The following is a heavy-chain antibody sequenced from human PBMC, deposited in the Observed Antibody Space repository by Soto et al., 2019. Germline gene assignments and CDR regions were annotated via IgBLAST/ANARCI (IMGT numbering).Heavy chain of an antibody. D-gene: IGHD4-17*01. CDR3: ARSPVTTFWSLDY. CDR2: IYYSGST. V-gene: IGHV4-59*12. CDR1: GASISSYH. J-gene: IGHJ4*02. Sequence: SETLSLTCTVSGASISSYHWSWIRQTPGKGLEWIGYIYYSGSTYYNPSLKSRVTISVDTSKNQFSLKLSSVTAADTAVYYCARSPVTTFWSLDYWGQGTLVTVSS.